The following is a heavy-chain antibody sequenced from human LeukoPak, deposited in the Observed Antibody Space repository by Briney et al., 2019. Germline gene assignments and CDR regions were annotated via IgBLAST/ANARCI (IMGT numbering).Heavy chain of an antibody. CDR1: GYTLTSYG. V-gene: IGHV1-18*01. J-gene: IGHJ4*02. Sequence: GASVKVSCEASGYTLTSYGIKWMRQAPGQGLEWMGWISTQGGNTNYAQKVQGRLTLTTDRSTNTAYMELRSLRSDDTAVYYCARGAYGDKWGQGTMVTVSS. D-gene: IGHD4-23*01. CDR3: ARGAYGDK. CDR2: ISTQGGNT.